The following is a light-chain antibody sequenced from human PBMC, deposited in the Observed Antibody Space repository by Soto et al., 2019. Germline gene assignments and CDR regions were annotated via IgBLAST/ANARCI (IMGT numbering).Light chain of an antibody. V-gene: IGKV1-12*01. Sequence: DIQMTQSPSSVSASVGDRVTITCRASQGISSWLARYQQKPGKVPNLLIYAASSLQSGVPSRFSGSGSGTDFILTISNLQPEDFATYYCQQGDSFPFTFGPGTEVDIK. CDR1: QGISSW. J-gene: IGKJ3*01. CDR2: AAS. CDR3: QQGDSFPFT.